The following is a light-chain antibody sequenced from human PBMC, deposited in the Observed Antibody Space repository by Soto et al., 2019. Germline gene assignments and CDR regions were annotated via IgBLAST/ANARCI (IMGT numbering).Light chain of an antibody. CDR1: RSISNW. Sequence: DIQMTQSPSTLSASVGDRVSITCRASRSISNWLAWYQQKPGKAPNLLIYKASSLKSGVPSRFSGSGSGTEFTLTISSLQPDDFATYYCQQYDTYWTFGQGTKVDIK. CDR3: QQYDTYWT. J-gene: IGKJ1*01. CDR2: KAS. V-gene: IGKV1-5*03.